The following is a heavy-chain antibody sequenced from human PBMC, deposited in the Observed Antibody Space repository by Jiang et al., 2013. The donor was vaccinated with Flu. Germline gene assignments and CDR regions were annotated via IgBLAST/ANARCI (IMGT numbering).Heavy chain of an antibody. Sequence: ARMGVTLDPSAPREGLEWLAHIFSNDEKSYSTSLKSRLTISKDTSKSQVVLTMTNMDPVDTATYYCARIRSGYSSSAGLALYDYWGQGTLVTVSS. V-gene: IGHV2-26*01. J-gene: IGHJ4*02. CDR3: ARIRSGYSSSAGLALYDY. CDR2: IFSNDEK. CDR1: ARMG. D-gene: IGHD6-13*01.